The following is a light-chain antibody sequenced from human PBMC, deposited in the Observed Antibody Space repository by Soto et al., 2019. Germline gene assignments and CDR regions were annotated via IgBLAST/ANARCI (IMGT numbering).Light chain of an antibody. CDR3: CSYTGNFTLL. CDR1: SRDVGSYNL. CDR2: EAS. Sequence: QSALTQPVSVSGSPGQSITMSCTGTSRDVGSYNLVSWYQQHPGKVPKLMIYEASKRPSGVSSRFSGSKSGNTASLTISGLQVEDEADYYCCSYTGNFTLLFGGGTKLTVL. V-gene: IGLV2-23*01. J-gene: IGLJ3*02.